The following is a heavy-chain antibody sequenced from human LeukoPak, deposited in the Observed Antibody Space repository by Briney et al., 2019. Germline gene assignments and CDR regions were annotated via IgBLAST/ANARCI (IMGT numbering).Heavy chain of an antibody. D-gene: IGHD1-26*01. Sequence: PSETLSLTCTVSGGSISSGSYYWSWIRQPAGKGLEWIGRIYTSGSTNYNPSLKSRVTISVDTSKNQFSLKLSSVTAADTAVYYCARAGSGSYPKYYYFDYWGQGTLVTVSS. CDR2: IYTSGST. J-gene: IGHJ4*02. V-gene: IGHV4-61*02. CDR1: GGSISSGSYY. CDR3: ARAGSGSYPKYYYFDY.